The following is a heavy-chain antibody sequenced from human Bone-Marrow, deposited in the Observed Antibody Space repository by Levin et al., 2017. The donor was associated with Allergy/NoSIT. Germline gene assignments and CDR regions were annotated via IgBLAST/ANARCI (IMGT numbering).Heavy chain of an antibody. CDR2: AYYKSEWNT. Sequence: SQTLSLTCAVSGDRVSTSSATWNWIRQSPSRGLEWLGRAYYKSEWNTDYAMSVKSRITITPDTSKNQFSLHLNSVTPEDTGVYYCARERGEDSTTWYETFDYWGQGTQVTVSS. CDR1: GDRVSTSSAT. J-gene: IGHJ4*02. V-gene: IGHV6-1*01. D-gene: IGHD3-16*01. CDR3: ARERGEDSTTWYETFDY.